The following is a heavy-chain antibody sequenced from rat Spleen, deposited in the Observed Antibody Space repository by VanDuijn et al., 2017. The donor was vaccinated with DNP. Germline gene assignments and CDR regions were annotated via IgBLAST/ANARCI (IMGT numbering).Heavy chain of an antibody. Sequence: EVQLVESGGDLVQPGGSIKLSCTASGFTFSSFPMAWVRQAPTKGLEWVATISYDGSSTSYRESVKGRFTVSRDNAESTLYLQMDSLRSEDTATYYCARPDYWGQGVMVTVSS. CDR2: ISYDGSST. J-gene: IGHJ2*01. V-gene: IGHV5-46*01. CDR3: ARPDY. CDR1: GFTFSSFP.